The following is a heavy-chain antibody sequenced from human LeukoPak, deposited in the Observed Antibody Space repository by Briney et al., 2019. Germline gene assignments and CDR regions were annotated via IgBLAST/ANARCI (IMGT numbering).Heavy chain of an antibody. J-gene: IGHJ5*02. CDR2: ISSSSSYI. V-gene: IGHV3-21*01. CDR3: ARSIAVAGTSYNWFDP. D-gene: IGHD6-19*01. Sequence: SGGSLRLSCSASGFNFDEYAMNWVRQAPGKGLEWVSSISSSSSYIYYADSVKGRFTISRDNAKNSLYLQMNSLRAEDTAVYYCARSIAVAGTSYNWFDPWGQGTLVTVSS. CDR1: GFNFDEYA.